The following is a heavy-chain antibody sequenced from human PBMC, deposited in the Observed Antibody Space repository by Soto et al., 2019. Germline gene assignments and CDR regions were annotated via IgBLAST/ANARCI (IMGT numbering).Heavy chain of an antibody. Sequence: ASVKVSCKAPAGTFTSYYIHWVRQAPGHGLEWMGIINPTGGSTRFAQTFQGRITMTTDPSTSTAYMELRSLRSQDTAVYYCARSSGGVCGSIREGSNWLGPWGQGSLVTVSS. CDR3: ARSSGGVCGSIREGSNWLGP. CDR1: AGTFTSYY. CDR2: INPTGGST. V-gene: IGHV1-46*01. J-gene: IGHJ5*02. D-gene: IGHD3-16*01.